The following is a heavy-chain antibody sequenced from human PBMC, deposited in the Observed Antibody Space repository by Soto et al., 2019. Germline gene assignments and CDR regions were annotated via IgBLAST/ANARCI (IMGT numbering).Heavy chain of an antibody. Sequence: LRLSCATSGFTFSSYAMSWVRQAPGKGLEWVSAISGSGVSTYYADSVKGRFTISRDNSKNTLYLQMNSLRAEDTAVYYCAKVGGIAAVPSPRAYFDFWCKALLVTVSS. D-gene: IGHD6-25*01. CDR2: ISGSGVST. J-gene: IGHJ4*02. CDR3: AKVGGIAAVPSPRAYFDF. V-gene: IGHV3-23*01. CDR1: GFTFSSYA.